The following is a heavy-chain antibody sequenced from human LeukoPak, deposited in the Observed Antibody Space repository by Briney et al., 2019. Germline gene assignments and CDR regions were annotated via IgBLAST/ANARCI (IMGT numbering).Heavy chain of an antibody. CDR3: ARARGGGYYADFDY. CDR1: GYSINSGYF. CDR2: INHSGST. V-gene: IGHV4-38-2*02. D-gene: IGHD3-3*01. J-gene: IGHJ4*02. Sequence: PSETLSLTCTVSGYSINSGYFWGWIRQPPGKGLEWIGEINHSGSTNYNPSLKSRVTISVDTSKNQFSLKLSSVTAADTAVYYCARARGGGYYADFDYWGQGTLVTVSS.